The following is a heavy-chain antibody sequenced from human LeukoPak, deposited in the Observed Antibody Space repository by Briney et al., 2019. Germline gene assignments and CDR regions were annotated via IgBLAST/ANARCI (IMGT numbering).Heavy chain of an antibody. Sequence: SETLSLTCTVSGGSISSGGYYWSWIRQPPGKGLEWIGEINHSGSTNYNPSLKSRVTISVDTSKNQFSLKLSSVTAADTAVYYCARLNTYYYDSSGYYYVSEWFDPWGQGTLVTVSS. J-gene: IGHJ5*02. CDR2: INHSGST. D-gene: IGHD3-22*01. V-gene: IGHV4-39*07. CDR3: ARLNTYYYDSSGYYYVSEWFDP. CDR1: GGSISSGGYY.